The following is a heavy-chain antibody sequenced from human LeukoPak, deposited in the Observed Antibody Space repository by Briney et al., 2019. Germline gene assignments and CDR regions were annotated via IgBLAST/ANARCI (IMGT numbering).Heavy chain of an antibody. CDR2: IYPRDSNT. V-gene: IGHV5-51*01. CDR1: GYSFTSHW. Sequence: RAGESLKISCKGSGYGSGYSFTSHWIAWVRQMPGKGLEWMGIIYPRDSNTIYSPSFQGQVTISVDTSISTAYLQWISLKASDTAMYYCARHPIAAGGAYNWFDPWGQGTLVTVSS. CDR3: ARHPIAAGGAYNWFDP. D-gene: IGHD6-13*01. J-gene: IGHJ5*02.